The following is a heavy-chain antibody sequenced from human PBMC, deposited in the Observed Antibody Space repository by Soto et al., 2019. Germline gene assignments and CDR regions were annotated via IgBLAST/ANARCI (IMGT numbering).Heavy chain of an antibody. D-gene: IGHD6-13*01. V-gene: IGHV1-58*01. CDR3: AAGEDSSSWYDLDYYYYYGMDV. J-gene: IGHJ6*02. CDR1: GFTFTSSA. CDR2: IVVGSGNT. Sequence: ASVKVSCKASGFTFTSSAVQWVRQARGQRLEWIGWIVVGSGNTNYAQRFQERVTITRDMSTSTAYMELSSLRSVDTAVYYCAAGEDSSSWYDLDYYYYYGMDVWGQGTTVTVSS.